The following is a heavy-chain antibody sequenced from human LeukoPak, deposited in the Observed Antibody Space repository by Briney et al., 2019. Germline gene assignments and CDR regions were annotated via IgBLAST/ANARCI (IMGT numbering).Heavy chain of an antibody. CDR3: ASDGIGVAGKAY. V-gene: IGHV3-30*04. D-gene: IGHD6-19*01. CDR2: ISYCRSNQ. CDR1: GFTFSSYA. Sequence: GGSLRLSCAASGFTFSSYAMLWVRQAPGKGLELVGIISYCRSNQYYADSVKGRFTISRANSKNPLYLQLNRLRAEETAVYYCASDGIGVAGKAYWGQGTLVTVSS. J-gene: IGHJ4*02.